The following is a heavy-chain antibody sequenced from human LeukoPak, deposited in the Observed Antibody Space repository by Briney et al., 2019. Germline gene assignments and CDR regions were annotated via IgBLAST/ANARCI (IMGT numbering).Heavy chain of an antibody. D-gene: IGHD3-22*01. V-gene: IGHV2-5*02. Sequence: EAGPTLVTPTQTLTLTCTFSGFAPTTIGVGVGRIRQPPGKALEWLALINWDDQKVYSPSLQSRLYITKDTSKNQVVLTIANVDPVDTATYYCAHRRDSSGYQYRYWFAPWGQGTLVTVSS. CDR1: GFAPTTIGVG. CDR2: INWDDQK. CDR3: AHRRDSSGYQYRYWFAP. J-gene: IGHJ5*02.